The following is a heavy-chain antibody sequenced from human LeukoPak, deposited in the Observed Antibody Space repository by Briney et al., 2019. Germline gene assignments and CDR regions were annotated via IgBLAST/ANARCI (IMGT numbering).Heavy chain of an antibody. J-gene: IGHJ3*02. CDR3: ARDRGGLDAFDI. Sequence: SETLSLTCAVYGGSFSGYYWSWIRQPPGKWLEWIGEINHSGSTNYNPSLKSRVTISVHTSNNQFSLNLNSVTAADTAVYYCARDRGGLDAFDIWGQGTMVTVSS. CDR1: GGSFSGYY. CDR2: INHSGST. V-gene: IGHV4-34*01. D-gene: IGHD3-10*01.